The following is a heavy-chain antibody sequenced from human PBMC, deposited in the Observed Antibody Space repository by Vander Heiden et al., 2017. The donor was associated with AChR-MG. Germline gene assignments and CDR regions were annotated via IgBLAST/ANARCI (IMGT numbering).Heavy chain of an antibody. CDR1: GFTFSSYG. CDR3: ARDGLEYSSSYYFDY. CDR2: IWYDGSNK. Sequence: QVQLVESGGGVVQPGRSLRPSCAASGFTFSSYGMHWVRQAPGKGLEWVAVIWYDGSNKYYADSVKGRFTISRDNSKNTLYLQMNSLRAEDTAVYYCARDGLEYSSSYYFDYWGQGTLVTVSS. J-gene: IGHJ4*02. V-gene: IGHV3-33*01. D-gene: IGHD6-6*01.